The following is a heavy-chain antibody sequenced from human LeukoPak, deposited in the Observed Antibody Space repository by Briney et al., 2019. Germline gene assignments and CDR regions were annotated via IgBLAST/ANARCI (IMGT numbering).Heavy chain of an antibody. V-gene: IGHV3-30*02. CDR2: IRYDGSNK. D-gene: IGHD5-12*01. Sequence: PGGSLRLSCAASGFIFSTYGMHWVRQAPGKGLEWVAFIRYDGSNKHYADSVKGRFTISRDNSKNTLYLQMNSLRAEDTAVYYCAKSGRVSGYDSVNHYMDVWGRGTTVTISS. J-gene: IGHJ6*03. CDR3: AKSGRVSGYDSVNHYMDV. CDR1: GFIFSTYG.